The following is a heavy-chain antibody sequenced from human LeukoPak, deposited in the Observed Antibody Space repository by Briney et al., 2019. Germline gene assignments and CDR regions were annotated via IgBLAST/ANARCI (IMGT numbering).Heavy chain of an antibody. CDR2: INPSGGST. CDR1: GYTFTSYY. D-gene: IGHD4-11*01. Sequence: ASVKVSCKASGYTFTSYYMHWVRQAPGQGLEWMGIINPSGGSTSYAQKFQGRVTMTRDTSTSTVYMELSSLRSEDTAVYYCAREKLYSDYSNYRWSAFDIWGRGTMVTVSS. J-gene: IGHJ3*02. CDR3: AREKLYSDYSNYRWSAFDI. V-gene: IGHV1-46*01.